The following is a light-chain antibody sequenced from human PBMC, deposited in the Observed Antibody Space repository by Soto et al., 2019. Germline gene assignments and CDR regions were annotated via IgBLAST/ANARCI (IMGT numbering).Light chain of an antibody. J-gene: IGKJ1*01. CDR2: PAS. Sequence: DIQMTQSPSSVSASVGDRVTITCRASQDINSWLAWYQQKPGKAPKRLIYPASSLQSGVPSRFSGSGSGTDFTLTISGLQPVDFATYYCQQANSFPWTFGQGTRVEIK. CDR3: QQANSFPWT. V-gene: IGKV1-12*01. CDR1: QDINSW.